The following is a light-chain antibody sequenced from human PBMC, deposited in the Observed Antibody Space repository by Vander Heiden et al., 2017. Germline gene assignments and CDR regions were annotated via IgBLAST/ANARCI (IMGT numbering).Light chain of an antibody. Sequence: EVVLTQSPEFQSVTPREKVTITCRASQSINSSLHWYQQKPEQSPKFLIKYASQSFSGVPSRFSDSGSGTDFTLTINSLEAEDAATYYCQQSRSLPHTFGQGTKLEIK. J-gene: IGKJ2*01. CDR3: QQSRSLPHT. V-gene: IGKV6-21*01. CDR1: QSINSS. CDR2: YAS.